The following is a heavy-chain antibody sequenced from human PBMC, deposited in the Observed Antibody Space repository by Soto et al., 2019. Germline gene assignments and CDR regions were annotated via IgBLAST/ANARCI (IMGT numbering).Heavy chain of an antibody. V-gene: IGHV3-30-3*01. CDR2: ISYDGSNK. D-gene: IGHD4-17*01. J-gene: IGHJ4*02. CDR3: ARETTYIQFDY. Sequence: GGSLRLSCAASGFTFSSYAMHWVRQAPGKGLEWVAVISYDGSNKYYADSVKGRFTISRDNSKNTLYLQMNSLRAEDTAVYYCARETTYIQFDYWGQGTLVTVSS. CDR1: GFTFSSYA.